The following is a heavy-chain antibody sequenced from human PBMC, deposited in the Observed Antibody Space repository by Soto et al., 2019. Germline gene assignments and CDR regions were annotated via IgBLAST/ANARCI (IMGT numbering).Heavy chain of an antibody. Sequence: PSEILSLTCTVSGGSIRSSSYYWGWIRQPPGKGLEWIGNLYYTGSTYYNPSLKSRVTISVDTSKNQISLNLSSVTAADTAVYYCVRSLGATTPYFDNWGQGTLVTVSS. CDR3: VRSLGATTPYFDN. J-gene: IGHJ4*02. CDR2: LYYTGST. D-gene: IGHD1-26*01. CDR1: GGSIRSSSYY. V-gene: IGHV4-39*01.